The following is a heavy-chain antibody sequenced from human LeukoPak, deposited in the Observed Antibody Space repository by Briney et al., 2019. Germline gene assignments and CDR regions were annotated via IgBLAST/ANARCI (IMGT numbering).Heavy chain of an antibody. J-gene: IGHJ4*02. D-gene: IGHD3-16*01. CDR3: AKDLGQKLLTPAPFDY. V-gene: IGHV3-30*18. CDR1: GFTFSSYG. Sequence: GRSLRLSRAASGFTFSSYGMHWVRQAPGKGLEWVAVISYDGSNKYYADSVKGRFTISRDNSKNTLYLQMNSLRAEDTAVYYCAKDLGQKLLTPAPFDYWGQGTLVTVSS. CDR2: ISYDGSNK.